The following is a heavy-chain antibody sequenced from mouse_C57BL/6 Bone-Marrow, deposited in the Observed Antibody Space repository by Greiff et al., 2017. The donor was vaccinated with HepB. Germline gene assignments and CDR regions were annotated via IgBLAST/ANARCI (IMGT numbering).Heavy chain of an antibody. D-gene: IGHD2-2*01. V-gene: IGHV14-1*01. CDR2: IDPEDGDT. J-gene: IGHJ3*01. CDR1: GFNIKDYY. CDR3: TTSGGYDEAWFAY. Sequence: VQLKESGAELVRPGASVKLSCTASGFNIKDYYMHWVKQRPEQGLEWIGRIDPEDGDTEYAPKFQGKATMTADTSSNTAYLQLSSLTSEDTAVYYCTTSGGYDEAWFAYWGQGTLVTVSA.